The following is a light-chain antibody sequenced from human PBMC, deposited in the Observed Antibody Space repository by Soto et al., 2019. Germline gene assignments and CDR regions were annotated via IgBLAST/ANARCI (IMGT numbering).Light chain of an antibody. CDR1: QNVGSSY. CDR2: GAS. J-gene: IGKJ5*01. Sequence: EVVLTQSPGTLSLSPGERATLSCRASQNVGSSYFAWYQQKPGQAPRLLIYGASIRATGIPDKFSGSLSGTDFTLTNSRLGPEDFSFYYCQHYANSVITFGQGTRLDLK. CDR3: QHYANSVIT. V-gene: IGKV3-20*01.